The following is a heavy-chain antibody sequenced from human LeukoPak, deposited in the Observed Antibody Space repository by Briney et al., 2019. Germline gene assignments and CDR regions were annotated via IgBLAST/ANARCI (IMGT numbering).Heavy chain of an antibody. CDR2: IISTGTI. Sequence: KASETLSLTCTVSGASISGYYWSWIRQPPGKRLEWIGYIISTGTINYNPSLKGRVTISVDTSKNQFSLRLSSVTAADTAVYYCARVTGYMTEDYFDYWGQGTLITVSS. J-gene: IGHJ4*02. V-gene: IGHV4-59*01. D-gene: IGHD6-13*01. CDR1: GASISGYY. CDR3: ARVTGYMTEDYFDY.